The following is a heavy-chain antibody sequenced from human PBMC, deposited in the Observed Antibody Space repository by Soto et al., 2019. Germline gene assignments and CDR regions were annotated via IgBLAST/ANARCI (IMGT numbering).Heavy chain of an antibody. CDR1: GGTFSSYA. CDR2: IIPIFGTA. D-gene: IGHD3-3*01. V-gene: IGHV1-69*13. J-gene: IGHJ3*02. CDR3: ARAPPLTPNYDFWSGPATLDAFDI. Sequence: ASVKVSCKASGGTFSSYAISWVRQAPGQGLEWMGGIIPIFGTANYAQKFQGRVTITADESTSTAYMELSSLRSEDTAVYYCARAPPLTPNYDFWSGPATLDAFDIWGQGTMVTVSS.